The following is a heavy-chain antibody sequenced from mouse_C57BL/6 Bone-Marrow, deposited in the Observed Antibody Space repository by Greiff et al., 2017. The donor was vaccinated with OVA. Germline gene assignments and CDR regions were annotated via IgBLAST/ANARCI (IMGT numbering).Heavy chain of an antibody. CDR2: ISNGGGST. D-gene: IGHD1-1*01. Sequence: EVQLVESGGGLVQPGGSLKLSCAASGFTFSDYYMYWVRQTPEKRLEWVAYISNGGGSTYYPDTVKGRFTISRDNAKNTLYLQMSRLKSEDTAMYYCARDGKCYFDYWGQGTTLTVSS. CDR1: GFTFSDYY. CDR3: ARDGKCYFDY. J-gene: IGHJ2*01. V-gene: IGHV5-12*01.